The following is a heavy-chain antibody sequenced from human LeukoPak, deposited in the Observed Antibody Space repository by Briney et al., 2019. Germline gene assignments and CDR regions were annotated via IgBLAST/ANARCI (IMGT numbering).Heavy chain of an antibody. CDR1: GFTFSSYW. J-gene: IGHJ4*02. V-gene: IGHV3-74*01. D-gene: IGHD3-16*02. CDR2: INSDGSST. Sequence: GGSLRLSCAASGFTFSSYWMHWVRQAPGKGLVWVSRINSDGSSTSYADSVKGRFTISRDNAKNTLYLQMNSLRAEDTAVYYCARDQYYVWGSYRYSSPFDYWGQGTLVTVSS. CDR3: ARDQYYVWGSYRYSSPFDY.